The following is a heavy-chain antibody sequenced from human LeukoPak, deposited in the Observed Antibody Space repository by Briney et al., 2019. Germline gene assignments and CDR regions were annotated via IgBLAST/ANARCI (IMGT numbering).Heavy chain of an antibody. CDR2: ISSSSSYI. Sequence: GSLRLSCAASGFTFSSYSMNWVRQAPGKGLEWVSSISSSSSYIYYADSVKGRFTISRDNAKNSLYLQMNSLRAEDTAVYYCARDQRGSPYYFDYWGQGTLVTVSS. CDR1: GFTFSSYS. J-gene: IGHJ4*02. D-gene: IGHD3-10*01. CDR3: ARDQRGSPYYFDY. V-gene: IGHV3-21*01.